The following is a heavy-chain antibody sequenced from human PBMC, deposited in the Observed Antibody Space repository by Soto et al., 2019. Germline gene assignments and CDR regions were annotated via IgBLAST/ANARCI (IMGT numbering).Heavy chain of an antibody. CDR1: GFTFSSYG. J-gene: IGHJ4*02. D-gene: IGHD1-7*01. V-gene: IGHV3-23*01. CDR3: AKDRRAGGNYGFYSDF. Sequence: GGSLRLSCASSGFTFSSYGMTWVRQAPGKGLEWVSFSSATGAGTYYADSVKGRFTISRDNSKNTLYLQMTSLRADDTAVYYCAKDRRAGGNYGFYSDFWGQGALVTVSS. CDR2: SSATGAGT.